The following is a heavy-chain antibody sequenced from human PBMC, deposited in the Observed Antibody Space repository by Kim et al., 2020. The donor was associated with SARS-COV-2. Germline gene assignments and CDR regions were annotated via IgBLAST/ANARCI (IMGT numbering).Heavy chain of an antibody. Sequence: ASVKVSCKASGYIFTGYYMHWVRQAPGQGLEWMGWINPNSGGTNYAQKFQGRVTMTRDTSISTAYMELSRLRSDDTAVYYCARGGYYYDSSGYSLNYWGQGTLVTVSS. CDR1: GYIFTGYY. V-gene: IGHV1-2*02. CDR3: ARGGYYYDSSGYSLNY. J-gene: IGHJ4*02. CDR2: INPNSGGT. D-gene: IGHD3-22*01.